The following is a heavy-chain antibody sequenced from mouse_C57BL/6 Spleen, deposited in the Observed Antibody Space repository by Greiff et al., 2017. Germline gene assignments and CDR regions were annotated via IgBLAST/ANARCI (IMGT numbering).Heavy chain of an antibody. CDR1: GYTFTGYW. Sequence: VQLQQSGAELMKPGASVKLSCKATGYTFTGYWIEWVKQRPGHGLEWIGEILPGSGSTNYNEKFKGKGTFTADTSSNTAYMQLSSLTTEDSAIYYCARGGYYGSRRDYAMDYWGQGTSVTVSS. CDR2: ILPGSGST. V-gene: IGHV1-9*01. CDR3: ARGGYYGSRRDYAMDY. J-gene: IGHJ4*01. D-gene: IGHD1-1*01.